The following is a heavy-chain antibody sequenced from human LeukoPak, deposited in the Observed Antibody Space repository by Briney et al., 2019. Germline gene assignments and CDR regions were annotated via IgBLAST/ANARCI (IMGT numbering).Heavy chain of an antibody. D-gene: IGHD6-13*01. CDR3: GKDRVIAATGRFSGLFDS. J-gene: IGHJ4*02. CDR2: ISGSGGTT. CDR1: GFTFSSYA. V-gene: IGHV3-23*01. Sequence: AGGSLRLSCASSGFTFSSYAMSWVRPAPGEGLEWVSAISGSGGTTYYADSVKGRFTISRDNSKTTLYLQLNSLRAEDTAVYYCGKDRVIAATGRFSGLFDSWGQGTLVTVSS.